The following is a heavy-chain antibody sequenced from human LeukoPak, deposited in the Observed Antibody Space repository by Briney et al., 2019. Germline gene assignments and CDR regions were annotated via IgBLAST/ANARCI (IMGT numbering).Heavy chain of an antibody. CDR3: VRGRVWDAFDV. J-gene: IGHJ3*01. V-gene: IGHV4-59*01. CDR1: GGSISNYL. CDR2: IYYSRST. D-gene: IGHD6-6*01. Sequence: PSETLSLTCTVCGGSISNYLWSWIRPPPGKGLEWIGYIYYSRSTLYNPSLKSRVTISVDTSKNQFSLKMSSVTDADTAVYHCVRGRVWDAFDVWGQGTMVTVSS.